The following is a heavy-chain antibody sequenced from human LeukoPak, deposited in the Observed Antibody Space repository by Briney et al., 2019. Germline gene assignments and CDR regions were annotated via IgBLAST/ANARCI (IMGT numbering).Heavy chain of an antibody. Sequence: SETLSLTCTVSGGSISSYYWSWIRQPPGKGLEWVGYIYNSGSTNYNSSLKSRVTISVDTSKNQFSLKLSSVTAADTAVYYCARRLWFGEFDYWGQGTLVTVSS. CDR1: GGSISSYY. J-gene: IGHJ4*02. V-gene: IGHV4-4*09. CDR2: IYNSGST. CDR3: ARRLWFGEFDY. D-gene: IGHD3-10*01.